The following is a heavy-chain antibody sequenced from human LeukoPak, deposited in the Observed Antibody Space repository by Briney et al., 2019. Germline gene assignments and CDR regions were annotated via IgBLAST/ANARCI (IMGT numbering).Heavy chain of an antibody. V-gene: IGHV3-48*03. CDR2: ISTSGSTT. CDR3: ARGAQWVIDY. CDR1: GFTFSDYE. J-gene: IGHJ4*02. Sequence: GGSLRLSCAASGFTFSDYEVNWVRQAPGKGVEWVAYISTSGSTTHYADSVKGRFTISRDNAKNSLFLQMNSPRAEDTAVYYCARGAQWVIDYWGQGTLVTVSS. D-gene: IGHD1-26*01.